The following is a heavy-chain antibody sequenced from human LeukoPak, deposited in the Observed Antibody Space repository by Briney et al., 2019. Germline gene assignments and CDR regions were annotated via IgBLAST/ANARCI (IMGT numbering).Heavy chain of an antibody. CDR3: ARDAYTSGWYPWYFDY. V-gene: IGHV3-48*03. Sequence: PGGSLRLSCAASGFTFSSYEMNWVRQAPGKGLEWVSYISSSGSTIYYADSVKGRFTISRDNAKNSLYLQMNSLRAEDTAVYYCARDAYTSGWYPWYFDYWGQGTLVTVSS. CDR1: GFTFSSYE. D-gene: IGHD6-19*01. J-gene: IGHJ4*02. CDR2: ISSSGSTI.